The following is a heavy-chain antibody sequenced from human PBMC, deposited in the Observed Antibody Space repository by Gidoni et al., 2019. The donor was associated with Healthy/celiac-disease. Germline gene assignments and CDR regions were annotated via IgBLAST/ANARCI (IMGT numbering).Heavy chain of an antibody. CDR3: ARRYYYGSGTTRPDAFDI. V-gene: IGHV5-51*03. J-gene: IGHJ3*02. CDR1: GYSFTSYW. Sequence: VQLVQSGAEVKKPGESLKISCKGSGYSFTSYWNGWVRQMPGKGLEWMGIIYPGDSDTRYSPSFQGQVTISADKSISTAYLQWSSLKASDTAMYYCARRYYYGSGTTRPDAFDIWGQGTMVTVSS. D-gene: IGHD3-10*01. CDR2: IYPGDSDT.